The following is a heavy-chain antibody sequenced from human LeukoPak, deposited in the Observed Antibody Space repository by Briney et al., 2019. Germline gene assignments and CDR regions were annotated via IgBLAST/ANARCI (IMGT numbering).Heavy chain of an antibody. D-gene: IGHD3-22*01. V-gene: IGHV3-7*01. J-gene: IGHJ4*02. CDR2: IKQDGSEK. CDR1: GFTFSSYW. Sequence: GGSLRLSCAASGFTFSSYWMSWVRQAPGKGLEWVANIKQDGSEKYYVDSVKGRFTISRDNAKNSLYLQMNSLRAEDTAVYYCANIHRLNSGYYSFDYWGQGTLVTVSS. CDR3: ANIHRLNSGYYSFDY.